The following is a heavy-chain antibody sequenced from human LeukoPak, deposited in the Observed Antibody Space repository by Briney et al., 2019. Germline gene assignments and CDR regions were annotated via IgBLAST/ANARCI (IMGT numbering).Heavy chain of an antibody. CDR2: ISGSGGST. Sequence: GGSLRLSCAASGFTFSSYAMSWVRQAPGEGLEWVSAISGSGGSTYYADSVKGRFTISRDNSKNTLYLQMNSLRAEDTAVYYCAKGAFRVRGETPFDYWGQGTLVTVSS. CDR1: GFTFSSYA. CDR3: AKGAFRVRGETPFDY. V-gene: IGHV3-23*01. D-gene: IGHD1-1*01. J-gene: IGHJ4*02.